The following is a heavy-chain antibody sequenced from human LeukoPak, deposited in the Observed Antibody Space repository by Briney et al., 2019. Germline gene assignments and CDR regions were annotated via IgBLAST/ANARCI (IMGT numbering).Heavy chain of an antibody. CDR2: ISSSANSI. J-gene: IGHJ4*02. CDR3: ARSLAAAELDY. CDR1: GFTFDGSE. D-gene: IGHD6-13*01. V-gene: IGHV3-48*03. Sequence: PGGSLRLSCAASGFTFDGSEMNWVRQAPGKGLEWLSYISSSANSIYYADSVKGRFTVSRENAKNSLYMQMNSLRADDTAVYYCARSLAAAELDYWGQGTLVTVSS.